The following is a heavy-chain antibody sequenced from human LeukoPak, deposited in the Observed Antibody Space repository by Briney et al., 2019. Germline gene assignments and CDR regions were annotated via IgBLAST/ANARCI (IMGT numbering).Heavy chain of an antibody. CDR1: GYTFTGYY. CDR3: ARGRPMVRSRDVLDDQ. J-gene: IGHJ4*02. D-gene: IGHD3-10*01. V-gene: IGHV1-2*02. Sequence: ASVKVSCKASGYTFTGYYMHWVRQAPGQGLEWMGYINPNNDDTNSEQKFQGRVTMTRDTSISTAYMELSRLRSDDTAVYYCARGRPMVRSRDVLDDQWGQGTLVTVSS. CDR2: INPNNDDT.